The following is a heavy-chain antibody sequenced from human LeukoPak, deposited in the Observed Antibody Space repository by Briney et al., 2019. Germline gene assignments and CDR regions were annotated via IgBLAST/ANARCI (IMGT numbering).Heavy chain of an antibody. Sequence: SVKVSCKASGGTFSSYAISWVRQAPGQGLEWMGGIIPIFGTANYAQKFQGRVTITADESTSTAYMELSSLRSEDTAVYYCASTLGYCSRTSCDEDYWGQGTLVTVSS. J-gene: IGHJ4*02. CDR2: IIPIFGTA. D-gene: IGHD2-2*01. V-gene: IGHV1-69*13. CDR3: ASTLGYCSRTSCDEDY. CDR1: GGTFSSYA.